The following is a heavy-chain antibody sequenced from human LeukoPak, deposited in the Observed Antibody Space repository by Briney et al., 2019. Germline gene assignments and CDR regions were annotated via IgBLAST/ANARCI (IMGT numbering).Heavy chain of an antibody. Sequence: ASVKVSCKASGYTFTGYYMHWVRQAPGQGLEWMGWINPNSGGTNYAQKFQGRVTMTRDTSISTAYMELSRLRSDDTAVYYCARDPLLWFGDYYGMDVWAKGPRSPSP. CDR3: ARDPLLWFGDYYGMDV. J-gene: IGHJ6*02. CDR2: INPNSGGT. D-gene: IGHD3-10*01. CDR1: GYTFTGYY. V-gene: IGHV1-2*02.